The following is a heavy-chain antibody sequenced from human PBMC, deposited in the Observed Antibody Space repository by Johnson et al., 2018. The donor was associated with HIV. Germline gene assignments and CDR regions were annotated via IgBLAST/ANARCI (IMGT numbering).Heavy chain of an antibody. D-gene: IGHD6-13*01. V-gene: IGHV3-33*05. CDR3: AKGLLIAAAHDAFDI. CDR1: GFTFSSYG. J-gene: IGHJ3*02. CDR2: ISYDGSNK. Sequence: QEKLVESGGGVVQPGGSLRLSCAASGFTFSSYGMHWVRQAPGKGLEWVAVISYDGSNKYYADSVKGRFTISRDNSKNTLYLQMNSLRAEDTAVYYCAKGLLIAAAHDAFDIWGQGTMVTVSS.